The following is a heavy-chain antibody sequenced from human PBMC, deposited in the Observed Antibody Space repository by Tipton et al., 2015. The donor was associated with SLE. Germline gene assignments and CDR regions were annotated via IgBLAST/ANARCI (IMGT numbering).Heavy chain of an antibody. CDR3: VRGPFPFDT. Sequence: TLSLTCNVSSGSISGYYWNWIRQPPGKGLEWIGYIYYSGSTNYNPSLKSRVAISVDTSKKQFSLKLNSVTAADTAVYYCVRGPFPFDTWGQGALVTVSS. V-gene: IGHV4-59*01. CDR1: SGSISGYY. D-gene: IGHD2/OR15-2a*01. CDR2: IYYSGST. J-gene: IGHJ4*02.